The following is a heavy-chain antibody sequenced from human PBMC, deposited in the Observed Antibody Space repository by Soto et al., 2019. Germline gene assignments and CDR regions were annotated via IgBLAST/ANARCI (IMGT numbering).Heavy chain of an antibody. J-gene: IGHJ3*02. D-gene: IGHD3-22*01. CDR1: GYTFTGYY. V-gene: IGHV1-2*02. CDR3: ARDSGITMIVVVPRAFDI. CDR2: INPNSGGT. Sequence: GASVKVSCKASGYTFTGYYMHWVRQAPGQGLEWMGWINPNSGGTNYAQKLQGRVTMTTDTSTSTAYMELRSLRSDDTAVYYCARDSGITMIVVVPRAFDIWGQGTMVTVSS.